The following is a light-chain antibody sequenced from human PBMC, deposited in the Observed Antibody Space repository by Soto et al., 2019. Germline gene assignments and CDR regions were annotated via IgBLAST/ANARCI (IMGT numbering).Light chain of an antibody. J-gene: IGKJ1*01. CDR3: QQSYSTPPGT. CDR1: QNIDIY. CDR2: ATS. V-gene: IGKV1-39*01. Sequence: DIQMTQSPSSLSSSVGDRVTITCRASQNIDIYLHWYQQKPGKAPKLLIYATSSLQSGVPSRFSGSGSGTDFTLTISSLQPEDFATYYCQQSYSTPPGTFGQGTKVDIK.